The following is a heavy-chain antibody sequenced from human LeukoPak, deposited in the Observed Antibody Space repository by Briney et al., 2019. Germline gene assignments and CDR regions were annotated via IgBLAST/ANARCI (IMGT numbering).Heavy chain of an antibody. CDR3: AKDQSTYYYHGMDV. D-gene: IGHD2-2*01. J-gene: IGHJ6*02. CDR2: VSSTSSYT. CDR1: GFTLSDYS. V-gene: IGHV3-21*01. Sequence: GGSLRLSCAASGFTLSDYSMNWVRQAPGEGVEWVSSVSSTSSYTYYADPVKGRFTISRDNAKNSLYLQMNSLRVEDTAVYYCAKDQSTYYYHGMDVWGQGTTVTVSS.